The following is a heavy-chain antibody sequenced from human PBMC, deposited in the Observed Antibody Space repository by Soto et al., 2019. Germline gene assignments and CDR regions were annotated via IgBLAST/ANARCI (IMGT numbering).Heavy chain of an antibody. CDR1: GYKFTSYW. J-gene: IGHJ6*02. Sequence: GESLKISCKGSGYKFTSYWIGWVRQMPGKGLEWMGNINPGDSDTRYSPSFQGQVIISADKSISTAYLQWSSLKATDTAMYYCARHAYDFWSGHPNPRYYYGMDVWGQGTTVTVSS. CDR3: ARHAYDFWSGHPNPRYYYGMDV. D-gene: IGHD3-3*01. CDR2: INPGDSDT. V-gene: IGHV5-51*01.